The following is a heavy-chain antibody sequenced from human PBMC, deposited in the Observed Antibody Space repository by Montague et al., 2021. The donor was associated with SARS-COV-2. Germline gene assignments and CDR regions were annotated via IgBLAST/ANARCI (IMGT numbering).Heavy chain of an antibody. CDR3: ASGKYYDSWSGYYSHDYVSGMDA. J-gene: IGHJ6*02. Sequence: SETLSLTCTVSGGSISSYYWSWIRQSAGKGLEWIGRIHTSGSTDXNPSLNSRVTMSVDTSKNQFSLKLSSVTAADTAVYYCASGKYYDSWSGYYSHDYVSGMDAWGQGTTVTVSS. CDR2: IHTSGST. V-gene: IGHV4-4*07. D-gene: IGHD3-3*01. CDR1: GGSISSYY.